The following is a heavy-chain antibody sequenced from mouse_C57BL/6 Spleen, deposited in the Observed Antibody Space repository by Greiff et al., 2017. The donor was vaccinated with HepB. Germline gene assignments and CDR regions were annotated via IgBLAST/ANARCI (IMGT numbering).Heavy chain of an antibody. CDR2: IDPSDSET. V-gene: IGHV1-52*01. CDR1: GYTFTSYW. J-gene: IGHJ2*01. D-gene: IGHD2-5*01. Sequence: QVQLQQPGAELVRPGSSVKLSCKASGYTFTSYWMHWVKQRPIQGLEWIGNIDPSDSETHYNQKFKDKATLTVDKSSSTAYMQLSSLTSEDSAVYSCARGYSNYYFDYWGQGTTLTVSS. CDR3: ARGYSNYYFDY.